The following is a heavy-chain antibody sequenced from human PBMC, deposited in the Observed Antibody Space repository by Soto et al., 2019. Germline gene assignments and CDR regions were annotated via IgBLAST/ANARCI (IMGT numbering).Heavy chain of an antibody. CDR2: ISGSGGST. CDR3: AKGGVLMVYAIAFDY. CDR1: GFTFSSYA. D-gene: IGHD2-8*01. Sequence: VSLRLSCAASGFTFSSYAMSWVRQAPGKGLEWVSAISGSGGSTYYADSVKGRFTISRDNSKNTLYLQMNSLRAEDTAVYYCAKGGVLMVYAIAFDYWGQGTLVTVS. V-gene: IGHV3-23*01. J-gene: IGHJ4*02.